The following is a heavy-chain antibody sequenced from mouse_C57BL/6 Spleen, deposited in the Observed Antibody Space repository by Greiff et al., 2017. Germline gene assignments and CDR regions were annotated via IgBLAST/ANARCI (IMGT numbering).Heavy chain of an antibody. CDR2: ISDGGSYT. V-gene: IGHV5-4*03. CDR3: ARAPITTVVAHCYFDV. Sequence: EVKLMESGGGLVKPGGSLKLSCAASGFTFSSYAMSWVRQTPEKRLEWVATISDGGSYTYYPENVKGRFTISRDNAKNNLYLQISHLEYEDTGMYYCARAPITTVVAHCYFDVWGTGTTVTVSS. D-gene: IGHD1-1*01. J-gene: IGHJ1*03. CDR1: GFTFSSYA.